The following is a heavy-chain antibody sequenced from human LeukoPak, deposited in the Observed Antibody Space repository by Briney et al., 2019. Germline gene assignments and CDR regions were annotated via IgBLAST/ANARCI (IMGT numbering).Heavy chain of an antibody. CDR2: ISSSGSTI. D-gene: IGHD6-19*01. V-gene: IGHV3-11*01. J-gene: IGHJ6*02. CDR3: ARLRGYSSGWTSYYYYGMDV. CDR1: GFTFSDYY. Sequence: GGSLRLSCAASGFTFSDYYMSWIRQARGKGVEWVSYISSSGSTIYYADSVKGRFTISRDNAKNSLYLQMNSLRAEDTAVYYCARLRGYSSGWTSYYYYGMDVWGQGTTVTVSS.